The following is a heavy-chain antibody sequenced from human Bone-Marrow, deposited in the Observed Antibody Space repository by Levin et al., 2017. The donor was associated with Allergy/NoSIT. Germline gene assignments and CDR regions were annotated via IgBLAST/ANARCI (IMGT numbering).Heavy chain of an antibody. CDR3: ARDPPTDDYTFDF. V-gene: IGHV1-2*02. CDR2: IHCESGNT. J-gene: IGHJ4*02. CDR1: GYTFSGYY. D-gene: IGHD5-24*01. Sequence: GESLKISCKASGYTFSGYYLHWVRQAPGQGLEWMGLIHCESGNTNYAQKFRGRVTMTRDTSIATAYMELSRLISDDTAVYYCARDPPTDDYTFDFWGQGTLVTVSS.